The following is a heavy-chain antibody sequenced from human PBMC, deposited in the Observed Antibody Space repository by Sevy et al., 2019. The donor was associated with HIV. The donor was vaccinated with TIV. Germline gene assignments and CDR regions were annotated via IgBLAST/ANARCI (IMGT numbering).Heavy chain of an antibody. CDR1: GGTFSSYA. Sequence: ASVKVSCKASGGTFSSYAISWVRQAPGQGLEWMGGIIPIFGTANYALKFQGRVTITADESTSTAYIELSSLRSEDTAVYYCARDLDTAMPHFDYWGHGTLVTVSS. V-gene: IGHV1-69*13. J-gene: IGHJ4*01. D-gene: IGHD5-18*01. CDR3: ARDLDTAMPHFDY. CDR2: IIPIFGTA.